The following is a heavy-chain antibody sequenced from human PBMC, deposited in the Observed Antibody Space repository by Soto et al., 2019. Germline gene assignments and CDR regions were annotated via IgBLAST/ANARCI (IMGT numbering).Heavy chain of an antibody. Sequence: GESLKISCKGSGYSFTSYWIDWVRQMPGKGLEWMGIIYPGDSDTRYSPSFQGQVTISADKSISTAYLQWSSLKASDTAMYYCARAKEGDMVYYYYGMDVWGQGTKVTVSS. CDR3: ARAKEGDMVYYYYGMDV. D-gene: IGHD2-15*01. CDR1: GYSFTSYW. V-gene: IGHV5-51*01. J-gene: IGHJ6*02. CDR2: IYPGDSDT.